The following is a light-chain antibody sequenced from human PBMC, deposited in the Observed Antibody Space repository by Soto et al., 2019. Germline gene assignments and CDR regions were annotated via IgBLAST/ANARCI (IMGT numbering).Light chain of an antibody. V-gene: IGKV1-5*01. CDR1: QSISRR. J-gene: IGKJ1*01. Sequence: DIQMTHSPSNLSASVGDRVIINCRASQSISRRLAWYQQKPGKAPRLLIYDVSTLESGVPSRRSGSRPVTELTITIRGLQPDEFASYYCQQQDSYSWTYGQGTKVDIK. CDR2: DVS. CDR3: QQQDSYSWT.